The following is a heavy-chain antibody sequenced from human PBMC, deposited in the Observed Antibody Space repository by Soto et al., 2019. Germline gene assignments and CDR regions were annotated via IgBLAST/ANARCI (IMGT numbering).Heavy chain of an antibody. J-gene: IGHJ6*02. CDR1: GYTFTSYD. V-gene: IGHV1-18*01. CDR2: ISPNNGNT. Sequence: ASVKVSCKASGYTFTSYDINWVRQATGQGLEWMGWISPNNGNTNYAQKLQGRVTMTTDTSTSTAYMELRSLRSDDTAVYYCAIPGVAARPRYYYYGMDVWGQGTTVTVSS. D-gene: IGHD6-6*01. CDR3: AIPGVAARPRYYYYGMDV.